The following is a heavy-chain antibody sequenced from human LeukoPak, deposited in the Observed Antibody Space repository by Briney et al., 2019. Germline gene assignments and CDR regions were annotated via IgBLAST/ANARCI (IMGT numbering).Heavy chain of an antibody. Sequence: PGGSLRLSCAASGFTFSNYAMHWVRQAPGKGLEWVAVISYDGSNKYYADSVKGRFTISRDNSKNTLYLQMNSLRAEDTAVYYCARDGVALYFYHGVDVWGQGTTVTVSS. V-gene: IGHV3-30*04. D-gene: IGHD3-3*01. CDR2: ISYDGSNK. J-gene: IGHJ6*02. CDR3: ARDGVALYFYHGVDV. CDR1: GFTFSNYA.